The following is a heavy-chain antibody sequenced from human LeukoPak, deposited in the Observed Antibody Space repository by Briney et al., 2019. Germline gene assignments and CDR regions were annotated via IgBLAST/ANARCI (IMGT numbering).Heavy chain of an antibody. CDR1: GGSFIGYY. CDR2: INHSGST. Sequence: PSETLSLTCAVYGGSFIGYYWSWIRQPPGKGLEWIGEINHSGSTNYNPSLKSRVTISVDTSKNQFSLKLSSVTAADTVVYYCASADRDSSSWYYFDYWGQGTLVTVSS. J-gene: IGHJ4*02. V-gene: IGHV4-34*01. CDR3: ASADRDSSSWYYFDY. D-gene: IGHD6-13*01.